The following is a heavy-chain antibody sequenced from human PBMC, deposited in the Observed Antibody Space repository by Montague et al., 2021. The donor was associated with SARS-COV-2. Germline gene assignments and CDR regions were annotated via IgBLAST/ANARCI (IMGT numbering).Heavy chain of an antibody. CDR2: ISYDGTNE. V-gene: IGHV3-30*04. Sequence: SLRLSCAASGFTFSSYAMHLVRQAPGKGLEWVAVISYDGTNEYYADSVKGRFTISRDNSKNTLYLQMNSLRAEDTAVYYCAREGITAAGKDFDYWGQGTLVTVSS. CDR3: AREGITAAGKDFDY. D-gene: IGHD6-13*01. J-gene: IGHJ4*02. CDR1: GFTFSSYA.